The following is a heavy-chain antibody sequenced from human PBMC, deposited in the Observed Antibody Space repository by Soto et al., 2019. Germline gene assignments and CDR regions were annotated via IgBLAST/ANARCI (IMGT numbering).Heavy chain of an antibody. V-gene: IGHV1-18*04. D-gene: IGHD6-13*01. CDR1: GYTFTSYG. Sequence: GASVKVSCKASGYTFTSYGISWVRQAPGQGLEWMGWISAYNGNTNYAQKLQGRVTMTTDTSTSTAYMELRSLRSDGAAVYYCARGLIETYSSRGYYYGMDVWGQGTTVTVSS. J-gene: IGHJ6*02. CDR3: ARGLIETYSSRGYYYGMDV. CDR2: ISAYNGNT.